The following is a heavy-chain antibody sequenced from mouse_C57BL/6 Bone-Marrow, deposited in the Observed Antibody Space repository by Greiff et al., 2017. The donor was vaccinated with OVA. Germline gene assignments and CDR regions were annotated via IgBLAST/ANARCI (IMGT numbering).Heavy chain of an antibody. CDR1: GYTFTDYY. CDR2: INPNNGGT. Sequence: EVQLQQSGPELVKPGASVKISCKASGYTFTDYYMNWVKQSHGKSLEWIGDINPNNGGTSYTQKFKGKATLTVDKSSSTAYMELRSLTSEDSAVYYCARDGSSYWYFDVWGTGTTVTVSS. J-gene: IGHJ1*03. CDR3: ARDGSSYWYFDV. V-gene: IGHV1-26*01. D-gene: IGHD1-1*01.